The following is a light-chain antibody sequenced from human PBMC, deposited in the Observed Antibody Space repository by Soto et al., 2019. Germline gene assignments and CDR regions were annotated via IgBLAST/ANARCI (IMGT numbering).Light chain of an antibody. V-gene: IGKV1-5*03. CDR1: QTISSW. CDR3: QHYNSYSEA. Sequence: DIQMTQSPSTLSASVGDRVILTCRASQTISSWLAWYQQKPGKAPKLLIYKASTLKSGVPSRFSGSGSGTEFTLTISSLQPDDFATYYCQHYNSYSEAFGQGTKVDI. J-gene: IGKJ1*01. CDR2: KAS.